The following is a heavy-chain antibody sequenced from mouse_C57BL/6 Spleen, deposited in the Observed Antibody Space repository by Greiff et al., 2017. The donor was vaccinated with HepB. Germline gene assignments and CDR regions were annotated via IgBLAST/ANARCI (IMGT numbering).Heavy chain of an antibody. Sequence: VQLQQSGPELVKPGASVKISCKASGYTFTDYYMNWVKQSHGKSLEWIGDINPNNGGTSYNQKFKGKATLTVDKSSSTAYMELRSLTSEDSAVYYCAREGYGSPAWFAYWGQGTLVTVSA. CDR3: AREGYGSPAWFAY. CDR1: GYTFTDYY. CDR2: INPNNGGT. V-gene: IGHV1-26*01. J-gene: IGHJ3*01. D-gene: IGHD1-1*01.